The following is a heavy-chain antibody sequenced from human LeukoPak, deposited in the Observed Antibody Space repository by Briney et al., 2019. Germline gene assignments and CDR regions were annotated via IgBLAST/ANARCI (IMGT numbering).Heavy chain of an antibody. CDR3: ARGEFRFLAWPSSYDYYYYMDV. Sequence: SETLSLTGTVPGGSISSSYSSWIRQRPGKGLGGMGYIHYSARTNYNPSLKSRVTISVDTFKNQFSLKLSSVTAADTAVYYCARGEFRFLAWPSSYDYYYYMDVWGKGTTVTVSS. J-gene: IGHJ6*03. D-gene: IGHD3-3*01. CDR2: IHYSART. V-gene: IGHV4-59*01. CDR1: GGSISSSY.